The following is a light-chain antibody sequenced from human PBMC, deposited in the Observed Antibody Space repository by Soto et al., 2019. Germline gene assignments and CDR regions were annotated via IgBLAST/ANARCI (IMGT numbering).Light chain of an antibody. V-gene: IGKV3-20*01. J-gene: IGKJ3*01. Sequence: EIVLTQSPGTLSLSPGERATLSCRASQSVSSSYLAWYQQKPGQAPRLLIYGASSSATGIPDRFSCSGSGTDFTVTISRLEPEAFAVYYCQQYESTFGPGTKVDIK. CDR2: GAS. CDR3: QQYEST. CDR1: QSVSSSY.